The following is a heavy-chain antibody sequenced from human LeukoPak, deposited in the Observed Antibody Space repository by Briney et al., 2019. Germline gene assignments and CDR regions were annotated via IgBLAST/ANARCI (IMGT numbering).Heavy chain of an antibody. CDR2: ISGSGGST. D-gene: IGHD3-10*01. CDR1: GFTFSSYA. CDR3: AKDQVVYGSGSYELDY. V-gene: IGHV3-23*01. J-gene: IGHJ4*02. Sequence: GGSLRLSCAASGFTFSSYAMSWVRQAPGKGLEWVSAISGSGGSTYYADSVKGRFTISRDNSKNTLYLQMNSLRAEDTAVYYCAKDQVVYGSGSYELDYWGQGTLVTVSS.